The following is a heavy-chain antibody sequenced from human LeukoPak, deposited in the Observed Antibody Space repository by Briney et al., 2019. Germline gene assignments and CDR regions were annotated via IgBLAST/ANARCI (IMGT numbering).Heavy chain of an antibody. CDR3: ASAYYYDSSGYYDAFDI. V-gene: IGHV7-4-1*02. Sequence: ASVTVSCKASGGTFSSYAISWVRQAPGQGLEWMGWINTNTGNPTYAQGFTGRFVFSLDTSVSTAYLQISSLKAEDTAVYYCASAYYYDSSGYYDAFDIWGQGTMVTVSS. CDR2: INTNTGNP. J-gene: IGHJ3*02. CDR1: GGTFSSYA. D-gene: IGHD3-22*01.